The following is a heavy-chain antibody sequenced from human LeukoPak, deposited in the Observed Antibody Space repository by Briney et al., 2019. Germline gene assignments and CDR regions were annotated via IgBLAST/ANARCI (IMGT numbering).Heavy chain of an antibody. V-gene: IGHV3-7*04. CDR1: GFFFSGYW. CDR2: IKKDGSEK. D-gene: IGHD3-3*01. J-gene: IGHJ4*02. Sequence: GGSLRLSCAASGFFFSGYWMSWVRQAPGKGLEWVTNIKKDGSEKFYVDSVKGRFSISRDNTKNSLYLQMSSLRAEDTAVYYCARAQNDFWSGYLDYWGQGILVTVSS. CDR3: ARAQNDFWSGYLDY.